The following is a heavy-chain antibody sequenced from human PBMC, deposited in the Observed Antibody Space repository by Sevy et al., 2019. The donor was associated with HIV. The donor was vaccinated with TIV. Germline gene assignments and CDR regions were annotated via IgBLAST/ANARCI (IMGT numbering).Heavy chain of an antibody. D-gene: IGHD3-3*01. Sequence: ASVKVSCKASGYTFTGYYMHWVRQAPGQGLEWMGWINPNSGGTNYAQKFQGWVTMTRDTSISTAYMELIRLRSDDTAVYYCARSWRNTYDFWIGGYYGMDVWGQGTTVTVSS. CDR1: GYTFTGYY. CDR3: ARSWRNTYDFWIGGYYGMDV. CDR2: INPNSGGT. J-gene: IGHJ6*02. V-gene: IGHV1-2*04.